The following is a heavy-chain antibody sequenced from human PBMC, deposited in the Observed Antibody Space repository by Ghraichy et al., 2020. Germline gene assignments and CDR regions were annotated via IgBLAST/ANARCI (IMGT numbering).Heavy chain of an antibody. CDR2: ISGSGGST. D-gene: IGHD3-22*01. Sequence: ESLNISCAASGFTFSSYAMSWVRQAPGKGLEWVSAISGSGGSTYYADSVKGRFTISRDNSKNTLYLQMNSLRAEDTAVYYCAKALYDSSGYRTDYWGQGTLVTVSS. CDR1: GFTFSSYA. V-gene: IGHV3-23*01. J-gene: IGHJ4*02. CDR3: AKALYDSSGYRTDY.